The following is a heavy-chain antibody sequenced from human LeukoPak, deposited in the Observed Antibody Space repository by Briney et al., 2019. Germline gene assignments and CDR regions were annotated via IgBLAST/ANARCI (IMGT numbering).Heavy chain of an antibody. CDR3: AKRSDGYSGFDY. D-gene: IGHD5-18*01. Sequence: PGGSLRPSCAASGFTFPSYAMSWVRQAPGKGLNWVSAISDSGGSTYYADSVKGRSTISRDNSKNTLHLQMNSLRAEDTAVYYCAKRSDGYSGFDYWGQGTLVTLSS. CDR2: ISDSGGST. V-gene: IGHV3-23*01. CDR1: GFTFPSYA. J-gene: IGHJ4*02.